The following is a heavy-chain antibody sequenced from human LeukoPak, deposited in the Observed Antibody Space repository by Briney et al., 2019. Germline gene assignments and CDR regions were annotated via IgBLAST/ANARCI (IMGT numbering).Heavy chain of an antibody. CDR3: ARVLEWEPTTFDY. D-gene: IGHD1-26*01. Sequence: SETLSLTCTVSGGSISSSSYYWGWIRQPPGKGLEWIGSIYYSGSTYYNPSLKSRVTISVDTSKNQFSLKLSSVTAADTAVYYCARVLEWEPTTFDYWGQGTLVTVSS. CDR2: IYYSGST. J-gene: IGHJ4*02. V-gene: IGHV4-39*07. CDR1: GGSISSSSYY.